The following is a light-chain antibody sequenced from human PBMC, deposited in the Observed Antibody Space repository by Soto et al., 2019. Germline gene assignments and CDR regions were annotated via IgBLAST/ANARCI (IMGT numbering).Light chain of an antibody. CDR3: SAYTSSSTPYV. CDR1: SNDVGGYNY. V-gene: IGLV2-14*03. J-gene: IGLJ1*01. CDR2: DVR. Sequence: LTQPASVSGSPGQSITISCTGTSNDVGGYNYVSWYQQHPDTAPKLIIYDVRYRPSGVSNRFSGSKSGNTASLTISGLQAEDEADYYCSAYTSSSTPYVFGSGTKVTVL.